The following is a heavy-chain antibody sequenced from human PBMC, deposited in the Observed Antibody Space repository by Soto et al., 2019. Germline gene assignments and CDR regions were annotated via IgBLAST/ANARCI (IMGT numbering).Heavy chain of an antibody. Sequence: GASVKGSFKAFGYTFTVYYMHWVRQAPGQGLEWMGWINPNSGGTNYAQKFQGRVTMTRDTSISTAYMELSRLRSDDTAVYYCARGDIAVVPAAPRYYYYGMDVWGQGTTVTVSS. V-gene: IGHV1-2*02. CDR1: GYTFTVYY. CDR3: ARGDIAVVPAAPRYYYYGMDV. D-gene: IGHD2-2*01. J-gene: IGHJ6*02. CDR2: INPNSGGT.